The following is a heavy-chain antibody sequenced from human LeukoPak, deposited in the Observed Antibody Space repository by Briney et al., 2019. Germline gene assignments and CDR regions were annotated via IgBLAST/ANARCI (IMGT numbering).Heavy chain of an antibody. CDR3: AKDKHDYGDYELDY. CDR2: ISGDGGST. J-gene: IGHJ4*02. V-gene: IGHV3-43*02. CDR1: GFTFVHYA. Sequence: GGSLRLSCAASGFTFVHYAMHWVRPAPGRRLEWVSLISGDGGSTYYADSVKGRFTISRDNSKNTLYLQMNSLRTEDTALYYCAKDKHDYGDYELDYWGQGTLVTVSS. D-gene: IGHD4-17*01.